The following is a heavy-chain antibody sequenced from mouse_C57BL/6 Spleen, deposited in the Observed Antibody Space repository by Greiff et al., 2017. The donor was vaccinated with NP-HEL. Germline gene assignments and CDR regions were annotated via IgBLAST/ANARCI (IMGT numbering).Heavy chain of an antibody. V-gene: IGHV1-81*01. CDR3: ARDDYARSLYAMDY. CDR1: GYTFTSYG. Sequence: QVQLQQSGAELARPGASVKLSCKASGYTFTSYGISWVKQRTGQGLEWIGEIYPRSGNTYYNEKFKGKATLTADKSSSTAYMELRSLTSEDSAVYFCARDDYARSLYAMDYWGQGTSVTVSS. CDR2: IYPRSGNT. D-gene: IGHD2-4*01. J-gene: IGHJ4*01.